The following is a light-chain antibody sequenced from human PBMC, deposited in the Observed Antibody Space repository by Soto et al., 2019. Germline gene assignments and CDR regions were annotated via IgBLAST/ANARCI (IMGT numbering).Light chain of an antibody. CDR1: QSVNSY. V-gene: IGKV3-11*01. CDR3: QQRHMWPIT. Sequence: EIVLTQSPATLSLSPGERATLSCRASQSVNSYLAWFQQKPGQAPRLLIYDASTRATGMPARFSGSGSGTDFTLTINSLEPEDFAVYYCQQRHMWPITFGQGTRLEIK. J-gene: IGKJ5*01. CDR2: DAS.